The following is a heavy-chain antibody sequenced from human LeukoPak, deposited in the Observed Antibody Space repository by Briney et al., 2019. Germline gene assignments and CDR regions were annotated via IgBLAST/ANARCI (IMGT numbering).Heavy chain of an antibody. CDR3: ARAQRPNYDVSRSWFDR. CDR1: GRPISSHY. J-gene: IGHJ5*02. Sequence: SETLSLTCTVSGRPISSHYWSWIRQPPGKGLEWIGYIYYSGSTNYNPSLKSRVTISVETPKNPFSLKLRSVTAADTGVYYCARAQRPNYDVSRSWFDRGGQGTLVTVSP. D-gene: IGHD3-3*01. CDR2: IYYSGST. V-gene: IGHV4-59*11.